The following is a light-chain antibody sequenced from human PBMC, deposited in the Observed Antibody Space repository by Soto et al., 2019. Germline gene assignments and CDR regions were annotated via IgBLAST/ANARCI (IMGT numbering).Light chain of an antibody. V-gene: IGKV2-28*01. J-gene: IGKJ2*01. CDR1: QSLLHSNGYNY. Sequence: DVVMTQSPLSLPVTPGEPASISCRSSQSLLHSNGYNYLGWYLQKPGQSPQLLIYLGSNRASGVPDRFSGSGSGTDFTLKISRVEAEDVGVYYCMQALQTPMYTFGQGTKLETK. CDR2: LGS. CDR3: MQALQTPMYT.